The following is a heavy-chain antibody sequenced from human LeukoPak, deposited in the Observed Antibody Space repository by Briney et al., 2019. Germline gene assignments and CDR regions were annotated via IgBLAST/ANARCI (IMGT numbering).Heavy chain of an antibody. V-gene: IGHV3-9*01. J-gene: IGHJ4*02. D-gene: IGHD6-13*01. CDR1: GFTFSSYS. CDR2: ISWNSGSI. CDR3: AKDGSSSWVYYFDY. Sequence: SGGSLRLSCAASGFTFSSYSMNWVRQAPGKGLEWVSGISWNSGSIGYADSVKGRFTISRDNAKNSLYLQMNSLRAEDTALYYCAKDGSSSWVYYFDYWGQGTLVTVSS.